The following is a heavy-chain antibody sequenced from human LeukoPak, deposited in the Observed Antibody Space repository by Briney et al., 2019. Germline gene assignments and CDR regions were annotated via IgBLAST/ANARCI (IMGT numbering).Heavy chain of an antibody. Sequence: GGSLRLSCAASGFAFSTYGMNWVRQAPGKGLEWVSSISSGSTYIYYADSVKGRFTISRDNAKNSLYLQMNSLRAEDTAVYYCASAGHYYDSTGYSFDYWGQGTLVTVSS. J-gene: IGHJ4*02. D-gene: IGHD3-22*01. V-gene: IGHV3-21*01. CDR2: ISSGSTYI. CDR1: GFAFSTYG. CDR3: ASAGHYYDSTGYSFDY.